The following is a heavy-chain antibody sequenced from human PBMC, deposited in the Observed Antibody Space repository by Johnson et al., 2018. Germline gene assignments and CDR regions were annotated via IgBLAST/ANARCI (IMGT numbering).Heavy chain of an antibody. D-gene: IGHD6-6*01. CDR1: GGSISSGDNY. J-gene: IGHJ6*03. Sequence: QVQLQESGPGLVKPSQTLSLTCTVSGGSISSGDNYWSWIRQPPGKGLEWIGYIYYSGSTYYYNPSLKSRVTISVDTSKNQFSLKLSSVTAADTAVYYFARVIEQLVSGAYYYYMDVWGKGTTVTVSS. CDR2: IYYSGSTY. CDR3: ARVIEQLVSGAYYYYMDV. V-gene: IGHV4-30-4*01.